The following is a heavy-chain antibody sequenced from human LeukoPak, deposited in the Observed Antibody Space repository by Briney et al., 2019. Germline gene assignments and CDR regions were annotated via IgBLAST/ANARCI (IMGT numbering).Heavy chain of an antibody. J-gene: IGHJ4*02. CDR1: GGTISCYY. Sequence: PSENLSFNGSGSGGTISCYYWSWIRQPPGKGLEYIGYIFYSGSTNYNPSLKSRVTMSVDTSKNQFSLQLSSVTAADTAVYYCARDCPSARHFDYWGQGTLVTVSS. D-gene: IGHD6-6*01. CDR2: IFYSGST. V-gene: IGHV4-59*01. CDR3: ARDCPSARHFDY.